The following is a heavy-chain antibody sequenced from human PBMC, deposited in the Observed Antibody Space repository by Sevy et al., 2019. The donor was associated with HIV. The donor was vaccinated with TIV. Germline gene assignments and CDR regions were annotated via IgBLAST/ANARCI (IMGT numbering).Heavy chain of an antibody. CDR1: GYTLTELS. Sequence: ASLKVSCKVSGYTLTELSMHWVRQAPGKGLEWMGGFDPEDGETIYAQKFQGRVTMTEDTSTDTAYMELSSLRSEDTAVYYCATVGEGSGYYPFDYWGQGTLVTVSS. V-gene: IGHV1-24*01. D-gene: IGHD3-22*01. CDR2: FDPEDGET. CDR3: ATVGEGSGYYPFDY. J-gene: IGHJ4*02.